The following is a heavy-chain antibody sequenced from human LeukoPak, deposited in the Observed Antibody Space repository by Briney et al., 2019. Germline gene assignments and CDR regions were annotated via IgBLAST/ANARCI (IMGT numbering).Heavy chain of an antibody. CDR3: ARDSYLGYSSGWFSGTQNYGMDV. CDR1: GFTFSAYD. V-gene: IGHV3-33*01. J-gene: IGHJ6*02. Sequence: PGGSLRLSCVVSGFTFSAYDMHWVRQAPGKGLEWVALTWYDANNRNYAESYADSVKGRFTISRDNSKNTLFLQMNNLRAEDTAVYYCARDSYLGYSSGWFSGTQNYGMDVWGQGTTVTVSS. D-gene: IGHD6-19*01. CDR2: TWYDANNRNYAE.